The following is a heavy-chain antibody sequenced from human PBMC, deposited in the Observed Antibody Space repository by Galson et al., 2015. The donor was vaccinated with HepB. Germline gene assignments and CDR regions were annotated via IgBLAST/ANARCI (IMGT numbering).Heavy chain of an antibody. Sequence: SLRLSCAASGFTFSSYAMSWVRQAPGKGLEWVSAISGSGGSTYYADSVKGRFTISRDNSKNTLYLQMNSLRAEDTAVYYCAKDFAELAVAGTEAFDIWGQGTMVTVSS. V-gene: IGHV3-23*01. CDR1: GFTFSSYA. CDR3: AKDFAELAVAGTEAFDI. CDR2: ISGSGGST. J-gene: IGHJ3*02. D-gene: IGHD6-19*01.